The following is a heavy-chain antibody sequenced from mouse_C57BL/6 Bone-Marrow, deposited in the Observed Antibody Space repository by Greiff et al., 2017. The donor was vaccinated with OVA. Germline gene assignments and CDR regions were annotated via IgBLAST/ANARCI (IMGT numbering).Heavy chain of an antibody. CDR2: ISSGGDYI. V-gene: IGHV5-9-1*02. J-gene: IGHJ1*03. D-gene: IGHD1-1*01. Sequence: EVQRVESGEGLVKPGGSLKLSCAASGFTFSSYAMSWVRQTPEKRLEWVAYISSGGDYIYYADTVKGRFTISRDNARNTLYLQMSSLKSEDTAMYYCTREGNYYGSSYWYFDVWGTGTTVTVSS. CDR1: GFTFSSYA. CDR3: TREGNYYGSSYWYFDV.